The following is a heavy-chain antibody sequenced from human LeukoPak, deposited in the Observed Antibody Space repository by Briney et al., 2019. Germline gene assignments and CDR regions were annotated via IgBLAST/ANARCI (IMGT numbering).Heavy chain of an antibody. CDR2: IYYSGGT. D-gene: IGHD6-6*01. J-gene: IGHJ5*02. CDR1: GGSISSYY. V-gene: IGHV4-59*01. Sequence: SETLSLTCTVSGGSISSYYWSWIRQPPGKGLEWIAYIYYSGGTNYNPSLKSRVTISVDTSKNQFSLKPSSVTAADTAVYYCARGRQLVWFDPWGQGTLVTVSS. CDR3: ARGRQLVWFDP.